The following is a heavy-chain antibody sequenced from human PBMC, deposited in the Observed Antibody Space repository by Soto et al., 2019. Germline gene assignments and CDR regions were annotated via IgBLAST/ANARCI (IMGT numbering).Heavy chain of an antibody. D-gene: IGHD3-22*01. Sequence: QVQLVESGGGVVQPGRSLRLTCAASGFIFSGSGMHWVRQAPGKGLEWVALVSNDGIRKYYGDSVKGRLTISRDNAENTLYLQMNSLRAEDTAVYYCARGVGGSMYDNSGKYDSWGQGTLVTVSS. CDR3: ARGVGGSMYDNSGKYDS. CDR2: VSNDGIRK. J-gene: IGHJ5*01. V-gene: IGHV3-30*03. CDR1: GFIFSGSG.